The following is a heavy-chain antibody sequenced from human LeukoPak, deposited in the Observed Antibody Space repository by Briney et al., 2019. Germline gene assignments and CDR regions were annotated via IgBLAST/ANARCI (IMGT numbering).Heavy chain of an antibody. CDR3: ARVPGPNWFDP. J-gene: IGHJ5*02. CDR2: MYHSGST. CDR1: GYSICSGYY. Sequence: SETLSLTCTVSGYSICSGYYWGWIRQPPGKGLEWIGSMYHSGSTYYNPSLKSRVTISVDTSKNQFSLKLSSVTAADTAVYYCARVPGPNWFDPWGQGTLVTVSS. V-gene: IGHV4-38-2*02.